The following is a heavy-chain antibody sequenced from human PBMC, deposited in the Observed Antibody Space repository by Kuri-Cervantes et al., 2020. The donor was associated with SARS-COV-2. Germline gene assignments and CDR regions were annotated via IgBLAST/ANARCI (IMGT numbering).Heavy chain of an antibody. CDR1: GYTLTELP. Sequence: ASVKVSCKVSGYTLTELPMHWVRQAPGKGLEWMGGFDPEDGETIYAQKFQGRVTMTEDTSTETAYMELSSLRSEDTAVYYCATAGTTAMALFDYWGQGTLVTVSS. CDR2: FDPEDGET. CDR3: ATAGTTAMALFDY. J-gene: IGHJ4*02. D-gene: IGHD5-18*01. V-gene: IGHV1-24*01.